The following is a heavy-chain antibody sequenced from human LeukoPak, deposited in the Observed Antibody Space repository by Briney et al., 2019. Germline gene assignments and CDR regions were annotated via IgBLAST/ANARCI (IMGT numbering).Heavy chain of an antibody. V-gene: IGHV4-31*03. J-gene: IGHJ4*02. CDR2: IYYSGST. D-gene: IGHD3-22*01. CDR1: GGSISSGGYY. CDR3: ARGYDSSGYVDY. Sequence: PSETLSLTCTVSGGSISSGGYYWSWIRQHPGKGLEWIGYIYYSGSTYYNPSLKSRVTISVDTSKNQFSLKLSSVTAAETAVYYCARGYDSSGYVDYWGQGTLVTVSS.